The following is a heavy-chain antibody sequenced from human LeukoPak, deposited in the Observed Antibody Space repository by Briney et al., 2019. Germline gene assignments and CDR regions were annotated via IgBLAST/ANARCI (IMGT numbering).Heavy chain of an antibody. Sequence: GGSLRLSCAASGFTLSSYSMNWVPEAPGKGLEWVSSISSSSSYIYYADSVKGRFTISRDNAKNSLYLQMNSLRAEETAVYCATSEKYYGSGSYSAYWGQGTLDTVSS. D-gene: IGHD3-10*01. CDR2: ISSSSSYI. CDR3: TSEKYYGSGSYSAY. V-gene: IGHV3-21*01. CDR1: GFTLSSYS. J-gene: IGHJ4*02.